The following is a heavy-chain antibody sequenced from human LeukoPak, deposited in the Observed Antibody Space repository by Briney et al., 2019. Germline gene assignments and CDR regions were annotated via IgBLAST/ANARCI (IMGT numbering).Heavy chain of an antibody. J-gene: IGHJ4*02. D-gene: IGHD6-19*01. Sequence: ASVKVSCTASGYTFTCYAMHWVRQAPGQRLEWMGWINAGNGNTKYSQKFQGRVTITRDTSASTAYMELSSLRSEDTAVYYCARDIGSSGWYRFFDCWGQGTLVTVYS. CDR3: ARDIGSSGWYRFFDC. CDR2: INAGNGNT. V-gene: IGHV1-3*01. CDR1: GYTFTCYA.